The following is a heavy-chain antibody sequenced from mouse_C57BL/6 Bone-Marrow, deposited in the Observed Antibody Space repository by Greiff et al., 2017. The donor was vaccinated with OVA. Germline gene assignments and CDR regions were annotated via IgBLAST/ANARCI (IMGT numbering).Heavy chain of an antibody. CDR1: GYTFTSYW. Sequence: QVQLQQPGTELVKPGASVKLSCKASGYTFTSYWMHWVKQMPGQGLEWIGNINPSNGGTNYNEKFKSKATLTVDKSSSTAYMQLSSLKSEDSAVYYCARAGTAEATYPFAYWGQGTLVTVSA. CDR2: INPSNGGT. CDR3: ARAGTAEATYPFAY. V-gene: IGHV1-53*01. D-gene: IGHD3-2*02. J-gene: IGHJ3*01.